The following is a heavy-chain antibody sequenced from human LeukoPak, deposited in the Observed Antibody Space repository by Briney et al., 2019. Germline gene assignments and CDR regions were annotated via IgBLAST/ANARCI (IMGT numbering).Heavy chain of an antibody. V-gene: IGHV3-30*01. CDR1: GFTFSSYA. D-gene: IGHD4-23*01. J-gene: IGHJ4*02. Sequence: GGSLRLSCAASGFTFSSYAMHWVRQAPGKGLXXXXXXSYDGSNKYYADSVKGRFTISRDNSKNTLYLQMNSLRAEDTAVYYCARDNPTDYGGNAFDYWGQGTLVTVSS. CDR2: XSYDGSNK. CDR3: ARDNPTDYGGNAFDY.